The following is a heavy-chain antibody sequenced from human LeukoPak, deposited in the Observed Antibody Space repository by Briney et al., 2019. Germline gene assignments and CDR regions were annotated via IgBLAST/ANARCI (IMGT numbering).Heavy chain of an antibody. CDR1: GGSISSRSYY. CDR2: MYYSGNT. Sequence: SETLSLTCTVSGGSISSRSYYWGWIRQPPGKGLEWIGSMYYSGNTYYNPSLKSRVTISVDKSKNQFSLKLSSVTAADTAVYYCARDGMTTDIPGAFDIWGQGTMVTVSS. J-gene: IGHJ3*02. V-gene: IGHV4-39*07. CDR3: ARDGMTTDIPGAFDI. D-gene: IGHD4-17*01.